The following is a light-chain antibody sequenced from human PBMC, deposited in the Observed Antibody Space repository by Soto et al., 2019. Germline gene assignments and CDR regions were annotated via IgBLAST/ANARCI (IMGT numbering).Light chain of an antibody. J-gene: IGKJ1*01. Sequence: EIVLTQSPGTLSLSPGERATLSCRASQSVSSNYLAWYQQKLGQAPRLLIYGASTRATGIPDRFSGSGSGTDFTLTISRQEPEDFAVYYCQQYGNSRTFGQGTKVEIK. CDR3: QQYGNSRT. CDR2: GAS. CDR1: QSVSSNY. V-gene: IGKV3-20*01.